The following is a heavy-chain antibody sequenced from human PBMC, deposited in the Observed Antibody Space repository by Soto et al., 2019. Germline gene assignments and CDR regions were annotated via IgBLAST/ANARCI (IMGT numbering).Heavy chain of an antibody. D-gene: IGHD3-22*01. V-gene: IGHV4-39*01. CDR2: MYSSGNT. CDR3: ARQPYDSSGYYYGA. J-gene: IGHJ4*02. Sequence: QLQLQESGPGLVKPSETLSLTCTFSAGSISRSNYYWGWIRQPPGKGLEWIGIMYSSGNTYYNPPPKSRVTIAVDTSKNQFSLKLTSVTAADTAVYYCARQPYDSSGYYYGAWGQGTLVTVSS. CDR1: AGSISRSNYY.